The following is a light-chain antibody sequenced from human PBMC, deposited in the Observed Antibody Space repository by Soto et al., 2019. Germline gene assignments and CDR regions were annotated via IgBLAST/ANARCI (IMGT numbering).Light chain of an antibody. CDR2: GNN. J-gene: IGLJ2*01. Sequence: QLVLTQPPSVSGAPGQTVTISCTGSSSNIGAGYDVHWYQQHPGTAPKLLIYGNNNRPSGVPDRFSGSKSGTSASLAITGLKAEDEADYYCQSYENILSTSEVVFGGGTKLTVL. V-gene: IGLV1-40*01. CDR3: QSYENILSTSEVV. CDR1: SSNIGAGYD.